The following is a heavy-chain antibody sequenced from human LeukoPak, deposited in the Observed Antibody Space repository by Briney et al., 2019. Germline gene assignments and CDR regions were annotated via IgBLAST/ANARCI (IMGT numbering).Heavy chain of an antibody. Sequence: SETLSLTCTVSGGSISSSSYYWGWIRQPPGKGLEWSGSIYYSGSTYYNPSLKSRVTISVDTSKNQFSLKLSSVTAADTAVYYCARVGGNTIFGVPRANWFDPWGQGTLVTVSS. D-gene: IGHD3-3*01. J-gene: IGHJ5*02. CDR1: GGSISSSSYY. CDR2: IYYSGST. V-gene: IGHV4-39*07. CDR3: ARVGGNTIFGVPRANWFDP.